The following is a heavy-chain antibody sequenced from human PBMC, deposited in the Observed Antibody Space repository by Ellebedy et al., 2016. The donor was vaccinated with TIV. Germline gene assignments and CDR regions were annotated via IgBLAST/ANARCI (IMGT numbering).Heavy chain of an antibody. V-gene: IGHV7-4-1*02. Sequence: ASVKVSCKASRYTFSNYALNWLRQGPGQGLEWMGWINPNSGNATYAQGFTGRFVFSLDTSVTTAYLQISSLKAADTAVYYCARPSGAGIHLGDFDIWGQGTMVTVSS. CDR3: ARPSGAGIHLGDFDI. D-gene: IGHD3-10*01. CDR2: INPNSGNA. J-gene: IGHJ3*02. CDR1: RYTFSNYA.